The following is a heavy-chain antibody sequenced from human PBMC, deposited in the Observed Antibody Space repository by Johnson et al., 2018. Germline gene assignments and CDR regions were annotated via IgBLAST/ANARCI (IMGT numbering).Heavy chain of an antibody. D-gene: IGHD3-16*01. CDR2: FYTTGTT. CDR1: GDSISSYY. J-gene: IGHJ3*01. CDR3: ARETPRGGRTSDL. V-gene: IGHV4-4*07. Sequence: QVQLQESGPGLVKPSETLSLTCTLSGDSISSYYWSWIRQPAGKGLEWIGLFYTTGTTNYNPSLKSRVTMSVDTAKNQFSLSLRSVTAADTALYCCARETPRGGRTSDLWGQGTLVTVSS.